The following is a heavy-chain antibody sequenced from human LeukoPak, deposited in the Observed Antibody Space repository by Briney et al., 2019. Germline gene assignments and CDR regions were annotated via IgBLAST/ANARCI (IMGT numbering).Heavy chain of an antibody. CDR1: GGSFSGYY. J-gene: IGHJ4*02. V-gene: IGHV4-34*01. Sequence: PSETLSLTCAVYGGSFSGYYWSWIRQPPGKGLEWIGEINHSGSTNYNPSLKSRVTISVDTSKNQFSLKLSSVTAADTAVYYCAGVGYCSSTSCYARFTVDYWGQGTLVTVSS. D-gene: IGHD2-2*01. CDR3: AGVGYCSSTSCYARFTVDY. CDR2: INHSGST.